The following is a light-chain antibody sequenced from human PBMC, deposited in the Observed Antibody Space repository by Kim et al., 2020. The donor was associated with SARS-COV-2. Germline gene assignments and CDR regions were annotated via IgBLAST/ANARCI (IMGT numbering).Light chain of an antibody. J-gene: IGLJ3*02. CDR2: NDN. Sequence: QRVTISCSGSSSNIGSETVNWYQQLPGTAPKLLIYNDNQRPSGVPARFSGSKSGTSASLAISGLQSEDEASYYCAVWDGTLNGPVFGGGTQLTVL. CDR3: AVWDGTLNGPV. CDR1: SSNIGSET. V-gene: IGLV1-44*01.